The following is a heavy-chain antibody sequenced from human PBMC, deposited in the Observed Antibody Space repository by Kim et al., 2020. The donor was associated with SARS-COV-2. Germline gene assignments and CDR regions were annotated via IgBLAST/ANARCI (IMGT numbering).Heavy chain of an antibody. CDR2: ISYDGSNK. CDR1: GFTFSSYG. CDR3: AKDPTDTSKLKHTYYYDSSGYWGFDY. V-gene: IGHV3-30*18. Sequence: GGSLRLSCAASGFTFSSYGMHWVRQAPGKGLEWVAVISYDGSNKYYADSVKGRFTISRDNSKNTLYLQMNSLRAEDTAVYYCAKDPTDTSKLKHTYYYDSSGYWGFDYWGQGTLVTVSS. D-gene: IGHD3-22*01. J-gene: IGHJ4*02.